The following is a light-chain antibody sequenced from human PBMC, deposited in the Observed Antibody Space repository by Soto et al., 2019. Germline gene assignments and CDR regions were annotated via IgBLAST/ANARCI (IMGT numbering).Light chain of an antibody. Sequence: QSALTQPASVSGSPGQSITISCTGTSSDVGSYNLVSWYQQHPGKAPKLMIYEGSKWPSGVSNRFSGSKSGNTASLTISGLQAEDEADYYCCSYAGSSSYVFVTGTKVTVL. V-gene: IGLV2-23*01. CDR3: CSYAGSSSYV. J-gene: IGLJ1*01. CDR1: SSDVGSYNL. CDR2: EGS.